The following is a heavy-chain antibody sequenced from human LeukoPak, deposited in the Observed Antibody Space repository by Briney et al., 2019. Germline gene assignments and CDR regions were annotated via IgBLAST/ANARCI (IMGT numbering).Heavy chain of an antibody. D-gene: IGHD2-2*01. CDR2: IYYSGST. CDR1: GGSISSSSYY. V-gene: IGHV4-39*01. Sequence: PSETPSLTCTVSGGSISSSSYYWGWIRQPPGKGLEWIGSIYYSGSTYYNPSLKSRVTISVDTSKNQFSLKLSSVTAADTAVYYCARTYCSSTSCYENWFDPWGQGTLVTVSS. CDR3: ARTYCSSTSCYENWFDP. J-gene: IGHJ5*02.